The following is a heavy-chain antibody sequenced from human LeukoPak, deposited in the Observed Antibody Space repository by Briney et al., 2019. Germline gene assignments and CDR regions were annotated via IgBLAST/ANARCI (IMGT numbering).Heavy chain of an antibody. CDR3: ASLGIAVAASDY. CDR1: GFTFSSYW. J-gene: IGHJ4*02. CDR2: INSDGSST. V-gene: IGHV3-74*01. Sequence: PGGSLRLSCAASGFTFSSYWMHWVRQAPGKGLVWVSRINSDGSSTSYADSVKGRFTISRDNAKNTLYLQMNSLRAEDTAAYYCASLGIAVAASDYWGQGTLVTVSS. D-gene: IGHD6-19*01.